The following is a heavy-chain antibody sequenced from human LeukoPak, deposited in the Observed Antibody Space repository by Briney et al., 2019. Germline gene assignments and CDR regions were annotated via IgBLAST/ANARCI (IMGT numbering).Heavy chain of an antibody. D-gene: IGHD3-10*01. CDR2: IYYSGST. Sequence: PSETLSLTCAVSGGSISSGGYSWSWIRQPPGKGLEWIGYIYYSGSTYYNPSLKSRVTISVDTSKNQFSLKLSSVTAADTAVYYCARDRYYYGSGSLSWFDPWGQGTLVTVSS. V-gene: IGHV4-30-4*07. CDR3: ARDRYYYGSGSLSWFDP. J-gene: IGHJ5*02. CDR1: GGSISSGGYS.